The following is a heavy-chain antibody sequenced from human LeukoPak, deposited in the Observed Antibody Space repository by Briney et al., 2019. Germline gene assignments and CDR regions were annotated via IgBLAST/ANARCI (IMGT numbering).Heavy chain of an antibody. CDR3: ARERGWTNDGGDI. J-gene: IGHJ3*02. CDR1: GYTFTGYN. CDR2: INPNTDAT. Sequence: ASVKVSCKASGYTFTGYNIHWVRQAPGQGLEWMGWINPNTDATNYAQKFQGRVTMTRNTSISTAYMELISLRSDDTAVFYCARERGWTNDGGDIWGQGTMVTVSS. V-gene: IGHV1-2*02. D-gene: IGHD3-16*01.